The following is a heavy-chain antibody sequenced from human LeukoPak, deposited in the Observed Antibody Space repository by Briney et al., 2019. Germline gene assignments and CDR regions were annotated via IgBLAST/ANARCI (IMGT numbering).Heavy chain of an antibody. D-gene: IGHD3-10*01. V-gene: IGHV3-30*02. CDR2: IRYDGSNK. CDR3: ARDGSGRVPEMSAPDY. Sequence: GGSLRLSCAASGFTFSSYGMHWVRQAPGKGLERVAFIRYDGSNKYYAYSVKGRFTISRDNSKNSLFLQMNSLRAEDTAVYYCARDGSGRVPEMSAPDYWGQGTLVTVSS. J-gene: IGHJ4*02. CDR1: GFTFSSYG.